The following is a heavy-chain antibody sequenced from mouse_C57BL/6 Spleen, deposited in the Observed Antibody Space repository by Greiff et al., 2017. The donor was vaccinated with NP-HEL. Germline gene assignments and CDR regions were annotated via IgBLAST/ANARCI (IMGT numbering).Heavy chain of an antibody. CDR3: ARGYYGSSGLGYAMDY. V-gene: IGHV5-15*01. J-gene: IGHJ4*01. D-gene: IGHD1-1*01. CDR2: ISNLAYSI. Sequence: EVNVVESGGGLVQPGGSLKLSCAASGFTFSDYGMAWVRQAPRKGPEWVAFISNLAYSIYYADTVTGRFTITRENAKNTLYLEMSSRRSEDTAMYYGARGYYGSSGLGYAMDYWGQGTSVTVSS. CDR1: GFTFSDYG.